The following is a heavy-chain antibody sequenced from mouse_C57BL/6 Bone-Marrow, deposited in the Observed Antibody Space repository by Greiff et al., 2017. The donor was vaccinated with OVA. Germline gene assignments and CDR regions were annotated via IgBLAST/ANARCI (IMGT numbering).Heavy chain of an antibody. CDR1: GFTFSSYG. Sequence: EVKLVESGGDLVKPGGSLKLSCAASGFTFSSYGMSWVRQTPDKRLEWVATISSGGSYTYYPDSVKGRFTISRDNAKNTLYLQRSSLKSEDTAMYYCARHCNYGRSNYYFDYWGQGTTLTVSS. CDR2: ISSGGSYT. V-gene: IGHV5-6*02. CDR3: ARHCNYGRSNYYFDY. J-gene: IGHJ2*01. D-gene: IGHD1-1*01.